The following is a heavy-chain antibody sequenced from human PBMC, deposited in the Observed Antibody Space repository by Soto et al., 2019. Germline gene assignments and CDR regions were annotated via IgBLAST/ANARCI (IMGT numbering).Heavy chain of an antibody. CDR1: GYSFTSYW. J-gene: IGHJ3*02. D-gene: IGHD6-13*01. Sequence: GESLKISCKGSGYSFTSYWIGWVRQMPGKGLEWMGRIDPSDSYTNYSPSFQGHVTISADKSISTAYLQWSSLKASDTAMYYCARPLLIAAAAFDIWGQGTMVTVSS. CDR3: ARPLLIAAAAFDI. CDR2: IDPSDSYT. V-gene: IGHV5-10-1*01.